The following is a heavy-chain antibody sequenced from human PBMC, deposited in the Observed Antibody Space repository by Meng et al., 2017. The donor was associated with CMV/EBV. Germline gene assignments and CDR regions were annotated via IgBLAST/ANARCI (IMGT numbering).Heavy chain of an antibody. CDR2: IIPILGIA. V-gene: IGHV1-69*10. J-gene: IGHJ4*02. Sequence: SVKVSCKASGGTFSSYAISWVRQAPGQGLEWMGGIIPILGIANYAQKFQGRVTITADKSTSTAYMELRSLRSDDTAVYYCARDDGTPFDYWGQGTLVTVSS. D-gene: IGHD6-13*01. CDR3: ARDDGTPFDY. CDR1: GGTFSSYA.